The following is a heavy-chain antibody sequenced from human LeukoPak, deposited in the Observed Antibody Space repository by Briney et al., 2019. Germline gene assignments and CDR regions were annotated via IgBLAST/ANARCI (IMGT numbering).Heavy chain of an antibody. CDR1: EFAFGTYN. CDR2: ISTGSSTT. Sequence: PGGSLRLSYAASEFAFGTYNMNWVRQAPGKGLEWVSYISTGSSTTYYADSVKGRFTISRDNVENSLYLQMNSLRDEDTAVYYCARVAAGYSVNYFDYWGQGTLVTVSS. V-gene: IGHV3-48*02. J-gene: IGHJ4*02. CDR3: ARVAAGYSVNYFDY. D-gene: IGHD4-23*01.